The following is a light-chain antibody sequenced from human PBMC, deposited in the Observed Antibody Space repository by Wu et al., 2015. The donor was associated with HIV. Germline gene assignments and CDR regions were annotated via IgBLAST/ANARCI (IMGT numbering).Light chain of an antibody. V-gene: IGKV1-39*01. J-gene: IGKJ1*01. CDR2: GTS. CDR3: QETFSTLTFT. CDR1: RALXP. Sequence: SVGDXSQHHLAGQVRALXPIYIGISTNQGKPLTLLISGTSNLQXGVPSRFSASGSGTDFTLTISSLQPEDFATYYCQETFSTLTFTFGQGTRVEIK.